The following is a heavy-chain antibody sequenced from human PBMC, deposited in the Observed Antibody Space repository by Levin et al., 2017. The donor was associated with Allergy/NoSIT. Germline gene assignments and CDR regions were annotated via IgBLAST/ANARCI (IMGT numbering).Heavy chain of an antibody. J-gene: IGHJ6*02. CDR2: IWYGGNNR. CDR1: GFSIKKYG. D-gene: IGHD1-26*01. CDR3: ARDRWELLSDYYGMDV. Sequence: GESLKISCVASGFSIKKYGMHWVRQSPGKGLEGVAVIWYGGNNRQYADSVKGRFIVSGENAKNTVYLEMNNLGADDTAVYYCARDRWELLSDYYGMDVWDQGTTVTVSS. V-gene: IGHV3-33*01.